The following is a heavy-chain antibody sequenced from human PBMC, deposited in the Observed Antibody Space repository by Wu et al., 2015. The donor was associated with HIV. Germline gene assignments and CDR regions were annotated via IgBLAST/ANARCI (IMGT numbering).Heavy chain of an antibody. Sequence: QVQLVQSGAEVKKPGSSVKVSCKSSGDTFNSYTYNWVRQVPGQGLEWMGGILPLFGSADYAQKFQGRVTFTADEATSTAYMELRGLRPDDTALFFCASGGGRTSMDPFDFWGQGTLVTVSS. J-gene: IGHJ4*02. CDR1: GDTFNSYT. CDR2: ILPLFGSA. CDR3: ASGGGRTSMDPFDF. V-gene: IGHV1-69*12. D-gene: IGHD5-18*01.